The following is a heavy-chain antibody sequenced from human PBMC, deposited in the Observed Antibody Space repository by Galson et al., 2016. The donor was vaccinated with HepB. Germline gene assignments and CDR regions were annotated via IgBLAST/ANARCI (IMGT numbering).Heavy chain of an antibody. J-gene: IGHJ4*02. CDR1: GFTFSNYG. CDR2: IKQDGSEK. Sequence: SLRLSCAASGFTFSNYGMHWVRQAPGKGLEWVANIKQDGSEKYYVDSVKGRFTISRDNAKNSLYLQMNSLRVEDTAVYYCACPTGGNWTDYWGQGTLVTVSS. D-gene: IGHD1-1*01. V-gene: IGHV3-7*05. CDR3: ACPTGGNWTDY.